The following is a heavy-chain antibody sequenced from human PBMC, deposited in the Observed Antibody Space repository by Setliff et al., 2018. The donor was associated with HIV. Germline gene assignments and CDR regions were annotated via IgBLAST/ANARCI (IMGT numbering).Heavy chain of an antibody. V-gene: IGHV1-69*13. CDR1: GGSFSSYA. J-gene: IGHJ4*02. D-gene: IGHD3-9*01. CDR3: ARASNFDWVQYYFDY. Sequence: SVKVSCKASGGSFSSYAINWVRQAPGQGLEWMGRIIPMFGTENYAQKFQGRVTITADESTSTAYMELSSLRSEDTAVYYCARASNFDWVQYYFDYWGQGTLVTVSS. CDR2: IIPMFGTE.